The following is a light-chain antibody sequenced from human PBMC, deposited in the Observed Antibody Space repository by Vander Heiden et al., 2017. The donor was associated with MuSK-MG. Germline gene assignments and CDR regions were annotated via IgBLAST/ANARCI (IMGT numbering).Light chain of an antibody. CDR3: QQYYNWPLT. Sequence: VMTQSPATLSVSPGERATLSCRASQSVTSNLAWYQQKPGQAPRLLIHRASTRASGIPARFSGSGSGTEFTLTISSLQSEDFAIYYCQQYYNWPLTFGGGTKVEIK. CDR2: RAS. J-gene: IGKJ4*01. CDR1: QSVTSN. V-gene: IGKV3-15*01.